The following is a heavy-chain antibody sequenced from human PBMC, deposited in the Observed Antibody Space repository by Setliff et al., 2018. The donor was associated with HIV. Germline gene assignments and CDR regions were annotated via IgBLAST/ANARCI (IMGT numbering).Heavy chain of an antibody. CDR1: GGSISSSSYY. V-gene: IGHV4-39*01. Sequence: PSETLSLTCTVSGGSISSSSYYWGWIRQPPGKGLEWIGSIYYSGSTYYNPSLKSRVTISVDTSKNQFSLKVNSVTAADTAVYYCARGARLLAGYSDRWDYYYMAVWGKGTTVTVSS. CDR2: IYYSGST. CDR3: ARGARLLAGYSDRWDYYYMAV. D-gene: IGHD6-13*01. J-gene: IGHJ6*03.